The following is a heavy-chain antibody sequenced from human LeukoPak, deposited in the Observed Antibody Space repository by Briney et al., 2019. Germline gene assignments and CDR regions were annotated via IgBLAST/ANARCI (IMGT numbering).Heavy chain of an antibody. CDR3: AFLGIGY. J-gene: IGHJ4*02. CDR2: INPNSGGT. V-gene: IGHV1-2*02. D-gene: IGHD7-27*01. CDR1: GYSFTSYY. Sequence: ASVKVSCKASGYSFTSYYMHWVRQAPGQGLEWMGWINPNSGGTKYAQRFQGRVTMTRDTSITTVYVELSRLRSDDTAVYFCAFLGIGYWGQGTLVTVSS.